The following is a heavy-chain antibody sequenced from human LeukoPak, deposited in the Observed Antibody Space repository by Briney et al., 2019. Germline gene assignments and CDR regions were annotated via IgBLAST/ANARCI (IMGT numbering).Heavy chain of an antibody. D-gene: IGHD3-10*01. V-gene: IGHV4-34*01. CDR2: INHSGST. J-gene: IGHJ4*02. CDR1: GGSFSGYY. CDR3: ARKLVLLWFGELKGYYFDY. Sequence: SETLSLTCAVYGGSFSGYYWSWIRQPPGKGLEWIGEINHSGSTNYNPSLKSRVTISVDTSKNQFSLKLGSVTAADTAVYYCARKLVLLWFGELKGYYFDYWGQGTLVTVSS.